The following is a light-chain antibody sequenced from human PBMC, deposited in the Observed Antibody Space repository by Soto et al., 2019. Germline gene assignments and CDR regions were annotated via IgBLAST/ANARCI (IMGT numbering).Light chain of an antibody. Sequence: EIVMTQSPATLSVSPGARATLSCRASQSVSGNLAWYQQKPGQAPRLLIYGASTRATGIPARFSGSGSGTESTLTISSLQSEDFAVYYCQQYNNWPPSFGQGTKVEIK. CDR3: QQYNNWPPS. CDR1: QSVSGN. J-gene: IGKJ1*01. CDR2: GAS. V-gene: IGKV3-15*01.